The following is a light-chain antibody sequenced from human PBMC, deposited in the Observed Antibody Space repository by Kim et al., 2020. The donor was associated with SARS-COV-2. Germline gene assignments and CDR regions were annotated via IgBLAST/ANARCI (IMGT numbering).Light chain of an antibody. CDR1: SGRIASGY. CDR2: EDY. Sequence: GRTVTTSCTRSSGRIASGYVQWFHQRPGSVPTTVIFEDYQRPSGVPDRFSGSVDSSSNSASLTISGLKTEDEGNYYCQSYDDTNVVFGGGTQLTVL. CDR3: QSYDDTNVV. J-gene: IGLJ3*02. V-gene: IGLV6-57*03.